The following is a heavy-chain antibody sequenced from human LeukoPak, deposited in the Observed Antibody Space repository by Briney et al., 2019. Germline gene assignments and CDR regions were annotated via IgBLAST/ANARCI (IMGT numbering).Heavy chain of an antibody. CDR1: GFTFSSYT. Sequence: GGSLRLSCAASGFTFSSYTMNWVRQAPGKGLEWVSSITTSGTYICYADSVKGRFNISRDNARNSLYLQMNSLRAEDAAVYYCARAGCDFWGQGTLVTVSS. D-gene: IGHD6-19*01. J-gene: IGHJ4*02. CDR2: ITTSGTYI. V-gene: IGHV3-21*01. CDR3: ARAGCDF.